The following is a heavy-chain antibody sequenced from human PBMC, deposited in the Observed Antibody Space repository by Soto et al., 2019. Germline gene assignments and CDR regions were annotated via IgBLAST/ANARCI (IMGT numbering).Heavy chain of an antibody. CDR2: IDWDDDK. V-gene: IGHV2-70*01. CDR1: GFSLSTSGMC. CDR3: ARSYALYCSGGSCYYYYYGMDV. J-gene: IGHJ6*02. D-gene: IGHD2-15*01. Sequence: SGPTLVNPTETLTLTCSFSGFSLSTSGMCVSWIRQPPGKAPEWLALIDWDDDKYYSTSLKTRLTISKDTSKNQVVLTMTNMDPVDTATYYCARSYALYCSGGSCYYYYYGMDVWGQGTTVTVSS.